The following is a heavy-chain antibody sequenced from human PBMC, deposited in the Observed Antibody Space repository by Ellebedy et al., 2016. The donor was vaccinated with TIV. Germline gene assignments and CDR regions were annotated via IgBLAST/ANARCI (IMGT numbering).Heavy chain of an antibody. V-gene: IGHV3-7*01. CDR3: VTDGSYGDYRSPTHAFEF. CDR1: GFTFSSYW. CDR2: INQDGSEK. Sequence: GESLKISCAAPGFTFSSYWMSWVRQAPGKGLEWVANINQDGSEKYYVDSVKGRFTISRDKAKNSLYLQMNGLGADDTAVYYCVTDGSYGDYRSPTHAFEFWGQGTMVTVSS. D-gene: IGHD4-17*01. J-gene: IGHJ3*01.